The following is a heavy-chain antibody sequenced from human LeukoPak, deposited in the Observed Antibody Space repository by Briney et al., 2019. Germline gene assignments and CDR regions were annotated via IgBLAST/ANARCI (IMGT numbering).Heavy chain of an antibody. J-gene: IGHJ5*02. CDR1: GFTLSSYE. CDR2: IDYSGGST. CDR3: ARMFRSSWYINWFDP. Sequence: GGSLRLSCTASGFTLSSYEMSWIRQAPGKGLEWVSSIDYSGGSTHYADSVMGRFTISRDNSKNTLYLQLNSLSADDTAVYYCARMFRSSWYINWFDPWGQGTLVTVSS. V-gene: IGHV3-23*01. D-gene: IGHD6-13*01.